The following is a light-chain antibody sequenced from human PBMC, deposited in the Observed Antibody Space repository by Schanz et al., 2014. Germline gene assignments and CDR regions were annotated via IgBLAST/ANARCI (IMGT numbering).Light chain of an antibody. CDR1: SSDD. J-gene: IGLJ3*02. Sequence: QSALTQPASVSGSPGQSITISCTGTSSDDVSWYQQHPGKAPKLMIYEVSKRPSGVPDRFSGSKSGNTASLTVSGLQAEDEADYHCTSYAGSNPWVFGGGTKVTVL. V-gene: IGLV2-8*01. CDR2: EVS. CDR3: TSYAGSNPWV.